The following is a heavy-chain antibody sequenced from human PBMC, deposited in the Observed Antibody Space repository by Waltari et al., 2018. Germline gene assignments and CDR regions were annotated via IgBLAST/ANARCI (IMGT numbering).Heavy chain of an antibody. CDR2: RWYDGSNK. V-gene: IGHV3-33*01. CDR1: GFTFSTYG. J-gene: IGHJ4*02. CDR3: ARDPNGN. Sequence: QVQLVESGGGVVQPGSSLRLSCAASGFTFSTYGMHWVSQAPGKGVEVVAGRWYDGSNKYYADAVKGRFTISRDNSKNPLYLQMNSLRAEDTAVYYCARDPNGNWGQGTLVTVSS.